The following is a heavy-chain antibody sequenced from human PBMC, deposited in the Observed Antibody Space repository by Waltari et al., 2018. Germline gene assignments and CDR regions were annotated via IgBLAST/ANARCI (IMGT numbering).Heavy chain of an antibody. J-gene: IGHJ5*02. CDR2: IFPCDSDT. CDR1: GYIFTNYW. Sequence: EVQLVQSGAEVKKPGESLKISCKGSGYIFTNYWIGWVRQMPRKGLEWMGIIFPCDSDTRYNPSFHGQVTTSADKSINTAYLQWRSLKASDTAMYYCARHGSIGARQNWFDPWGQGTVVTVSS. V-gene: IGHV5-51*01. D-gene: IGHD6-6*01. CDR3: ARHGSIGARQNWFDP.